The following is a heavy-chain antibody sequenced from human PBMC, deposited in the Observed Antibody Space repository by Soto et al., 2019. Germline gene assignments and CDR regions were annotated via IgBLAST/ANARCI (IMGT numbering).Heavy chain of an antibody. CDR1: GYTFTSYG. Sequence: QVHLVQSGAEVKKPGASVKVSCKASGYTFTSYGITWVRQAPGQGLEWMGWISAHNGNTDYAQKLQGRVILTRDTSTSTAYMELRSLISDDTAVYYCARGRYGDSWGQGALVTVSS. V-gene: IGHV1-18*01. D-gene: IGHD1-1*01. CDR2: ISAHNGNT. CDR3: ARGRYGDS. J-gene: IGHJ4*02.